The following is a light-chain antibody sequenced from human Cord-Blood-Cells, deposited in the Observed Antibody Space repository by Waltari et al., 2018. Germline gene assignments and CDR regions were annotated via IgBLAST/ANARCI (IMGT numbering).Light chain of an antibody. CDR1: QGISSY. J-gene: IGKJ2*03. CDR3: QQLNSYPPFS. CDR2: AAS. Sequence: DIQLTQTPSFLSASVGDRVTITCWASQGISSYLAWYQQKPGKAPKLLIYAASTLQSGVPSRFSGSGSGTEFTLTISSLQPEDFATYYGQQLNSYPPFSFGQGTKLEIK. V-gene: IGKV1-9*01.